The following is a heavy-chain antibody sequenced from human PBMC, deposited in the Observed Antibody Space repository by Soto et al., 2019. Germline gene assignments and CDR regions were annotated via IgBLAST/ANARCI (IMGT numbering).Heavy chain of an antibody. Sequence: ASVKVSCKASGYTFTSYDINWVRQATGQGLEWMGWMNPNSGNTGYAQKFQGRVTMTRNTSISTAYMELSSLRSEDTAVYYCARSYYYDSSGYYYAFDIWGQGTMVTVSS. V-gene: IGHV1-8*01. J-gene: IGHJ3*02. CDR2: MNPNSGNT. D-gene: IGHD3-22*01. CDR1: GYTFTSYD. CDR3: ARSYYYDSSGYYYAFDI.